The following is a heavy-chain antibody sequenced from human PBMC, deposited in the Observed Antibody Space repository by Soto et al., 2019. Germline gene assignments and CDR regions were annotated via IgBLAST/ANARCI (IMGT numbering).Heavy chain of an antibody. D-gene: IGHD4-17*01. Sequence: QLLESGGGLIPPGGSLRLSCAASGFIFSTYGMHWVRQAPGKGLEWLSVISYDGNNKYYADSVKGRFTISRDNSKNTLWLQMDSLRTEDTAVYYCAKDLLLTTITTVGDWGQGTLVTVSS. J-gene: IGHJ4*02. CDR1: GFIFSTYG. V-gene: IGHV3-30*18. CDR2: ISYDGNNK. CDR3: AKDLLLTTITTVGD.